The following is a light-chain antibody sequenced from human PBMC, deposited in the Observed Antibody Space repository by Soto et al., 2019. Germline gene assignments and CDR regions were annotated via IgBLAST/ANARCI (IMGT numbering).Light chain of an antibody. V-gene: IGKV1-12*01. CDR3: QQDNSSPRT. Sequence: DIQMTQSPSSVSASVGDRVTITCRASQGISSWLAWYQQKPGKAPKLLIYAASSLQSGVPSRFSGSGSGKDYPPTISGLQPEDFAHYYCQQDNSSPRTFGGGPKVEIK. J-gene: IGKJ4*01. CDR1: QGISSW. CDR2: AAS.